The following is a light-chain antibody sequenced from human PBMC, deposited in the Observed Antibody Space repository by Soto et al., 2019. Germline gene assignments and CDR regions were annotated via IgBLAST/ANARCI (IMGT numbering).Light chain of an antibody. J-gene: IGKJ1*01. V-gene: IGKV1-5*03. CDR1: QNINSW. CDR2: KAS. Sequence: DIQMTQSPSTLSASVGDRVTITCRASQNINSWLAWYQQKPGKAPKVLIYKASNLETAVPSRLSGSGSGTEFTLTISSLQPDDFATYYCQQYYLYWTFGQGTKVEIK. CDR3: QQYYLYWT.